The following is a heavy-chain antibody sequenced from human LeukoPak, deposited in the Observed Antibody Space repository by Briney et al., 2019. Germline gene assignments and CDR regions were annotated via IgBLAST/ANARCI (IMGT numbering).Heavy chain of an antibody. V-gene: IGHV1-2*02. CDR2: INPNSGDT. CDR3: ARGYDYGDYRWFDP. D-gene: IGHD4-17*01. J-gene: IGHJ5*02. Sequence: GASVKVSCRASGYSFTDYHMHWVRQAPGQGLEWMGWINPNSGDTNYAQKFQGRVTMTGDTSISTAYMELSSLRSDDTALYYCARGYDYGDYRWFDPWGQGTLVTVSS. CDR1: GYSFTDYH.